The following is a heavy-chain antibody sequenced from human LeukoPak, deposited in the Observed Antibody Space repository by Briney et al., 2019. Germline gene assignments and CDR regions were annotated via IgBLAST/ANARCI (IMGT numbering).Heavy chain of an antibody. Sequence: GGSLTLSCAATGFTFSTYAVHWVRQAPDKGLEWVAVISYDGTNKYYTDPVKGRITLSRDNSKNTVYRQIDSLKGEDTAVDYGARDAPRHCSGGSGATGCLDVWGKGTTVTVSS. CDR2: ISYDGTNK. CDR1: GFTFSTYA. CDR3: ARDAPRHCSGGSGATGCLDV. J-gene: IGHJ6*04. V-gene: IGHV3-30*04. D-gene: IGHD2-15*01.